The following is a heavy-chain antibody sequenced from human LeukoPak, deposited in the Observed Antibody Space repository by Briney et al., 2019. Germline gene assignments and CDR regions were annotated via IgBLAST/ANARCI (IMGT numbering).Heavy chain of an antibody. J-gene: IGHJ4*02. CDR2: ISYDGSNK. CDR1: GFSFSNYG. CDR3: AKSTSFYLDS. V-gene: IGHV3-30*18. Sequence: GGSLRLSCAASGFSFSNYGMHWVRQAPGKGLEWVAVISYDGSNKYYADSVKGRFTISRDNSKSTLYVQMNSLRAEDTAVYYCAKSTSFYLDSWGQGTLVTVSS.